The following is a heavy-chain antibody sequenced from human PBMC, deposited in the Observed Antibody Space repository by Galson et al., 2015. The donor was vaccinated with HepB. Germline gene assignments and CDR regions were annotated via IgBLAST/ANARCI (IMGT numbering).Heavy chain of an antibody. D-gene: IGHD3-22*01. CDR3: ASPSDSLAYYYRFDY. Sequence: SVKVSCKASGHTFPSYAMNWVRQAPGQGLEWMGWINTNSGNPTYAQGLTGRFVFSLDTSVSAAYLEISGLQAEDTAVYSCASPSDSLAYYYRFDYWGQGTLVTVSS. CDR2: INTNSGNP. J-gene: IGHJ4*02. CDR1: GHTFPSYA. V-gene: IGHV7-4-1*02.